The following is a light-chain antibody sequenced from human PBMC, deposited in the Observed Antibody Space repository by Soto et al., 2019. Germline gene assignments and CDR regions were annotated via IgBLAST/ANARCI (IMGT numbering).Light chain of an antibody. CDR1: QSISTW. Sequence: DIQMTQSPPTLSASVGDRVTITCRASQSISTWLAWYQQKPGKAPKLLIYGASTLESGVPSRFSGSGSGTEFTLTISSLQPDDFATFYCQHYNSHSPTFGQGTKVEIE. J-gene: IGKJ1*01. V-gene: IGKV1-5*01. CDR2: GAS. CDR3: QHYNSHSPT.